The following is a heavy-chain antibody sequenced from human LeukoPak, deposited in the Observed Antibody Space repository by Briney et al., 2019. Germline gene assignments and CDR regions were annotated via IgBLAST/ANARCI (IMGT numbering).Heavy chain of an antibody. CDR3: ARAYQGYSSSWSLFDY. J-gene: IGHJ4*02. CDR2: IKQDGSEK. CDR1: GFTFSSYW. V-gene: IGHV3-7*04. D-gene: IGHD6-13*01. Sequence: PGGSLRLSCAASGFTFSSYWMNWVRQAPGKGLEWMANIKQDGSEKYYVDSVKGRFTISRDNAKNSLYLQMSSLRAEDTAVYYRARAYQGYSSSWSLFDYWGQGTLVTVSS.